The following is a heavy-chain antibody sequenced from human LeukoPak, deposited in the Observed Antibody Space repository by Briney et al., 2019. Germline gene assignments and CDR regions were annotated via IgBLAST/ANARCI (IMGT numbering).Heavy chain of an antibody. CDR1: GDSVSSNSAA. CDR3: ARDLRQQPRYGYVTGFDY. CDR2: TYYRSKWYN. Sequence: SQTLSLTCAISGDSVSSNSAAWNWIRQSPSRGLEWLGRTYYRSKWYNDYAVSVKSRITISPDTSKNQFSLQLNSVTPEDTAVYYCARDLRQQPRYGYVTGFDYWGQGTLVTVSS. D-gene: IGHD5-18*01. V-gene: IGHV6-1*01. J-gene: IGHJ4*02.